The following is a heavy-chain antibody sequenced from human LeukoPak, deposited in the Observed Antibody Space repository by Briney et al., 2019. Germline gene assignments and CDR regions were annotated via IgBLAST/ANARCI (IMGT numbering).Heavy chain of an antibody. V-gene: IGHV4-38-2*01. J-gene: IGHJ4*02. Sequence: SETLSLTCAVSGYSINSGYYWGWIRQPPGKGLEWIGSIYHSGRTYYHPSLKSRATISVDTSKNQFSLKLISVTAADTAVYYCARVPDYCSSTSCYAAGGDYWGQGTLVTVSS. CDR3: ARVPDYCSSTSCYAAGGDY. CDR1: GYSINSGYY. CDR2: IYHSGRT. D-gene: IGHD2-2*01.